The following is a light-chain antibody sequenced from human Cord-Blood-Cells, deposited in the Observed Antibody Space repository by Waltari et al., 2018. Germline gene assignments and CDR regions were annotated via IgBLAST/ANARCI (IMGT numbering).Light chain of an antibody. Sequence: QSALTQPPSASGSPGQSVTISCTGTSSDVGGYNYVSWYQQHPGKAPKLMIYEVSKRPSGVPERFSGSKSGNTASLTVSGPQAEDEADYYCSSYAGSNNLVFGGGTKLTVL. CDR1: SSDVGGYNY. V-gene: IGLV2-8*01. J-gene: IGLJ3*02. CDR3: SSYAGSNNLV. CDR2: EVS.